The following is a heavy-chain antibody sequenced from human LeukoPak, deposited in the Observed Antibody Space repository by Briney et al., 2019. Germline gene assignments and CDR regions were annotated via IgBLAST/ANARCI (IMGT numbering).Heavy chain of an antibody. CDR3: AKDLTTVTTGDY. D-gene: IGHD4-17*01. Sequence: GGTLRLSCAVSGFTFSSYGMSWVRQAPGKGLEWVSAISGSGGSTYYADSVKGRFTISRDNSKNTLYLHMNSLRAEDTAVYYCAKDLTTVTTGDYWGQGTLVTVSS. CDR1: GFTFSSYG. CDR2: ISGSGGST. J-gene: IGHJ4*02. V-gene: IGHV3-23*01.